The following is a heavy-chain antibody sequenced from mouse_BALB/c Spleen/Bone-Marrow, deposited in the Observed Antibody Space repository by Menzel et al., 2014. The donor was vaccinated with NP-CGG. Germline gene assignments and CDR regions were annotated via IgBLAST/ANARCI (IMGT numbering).Heavy chain of an antibody. CDR1: GFTFSDYY. D-gene: IGHD1-1*01. V-gene: IGHV5-4*02. CDR2: ISDGGSYT. CDR3: ARYGSSPYAMDY. J-gene: IGHJ4*01. Sequence: EVKLVESGGGLVKPGGSLKLSCAASGFTFSDYYMYWVRQTPEKRLEGVATISDGGSYTYYPDSVKGRFTISGDNAKNNLYLQMSSLKSEDTAMYYCARYGSSPYAMDYWGQGTSVTVSS.